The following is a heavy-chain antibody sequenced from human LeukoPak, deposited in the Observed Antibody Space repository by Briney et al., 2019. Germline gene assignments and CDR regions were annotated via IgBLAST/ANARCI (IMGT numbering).Heavy chain of an antibody. V-gene: IGHV3-33*01. Sequence: GGSLRLSCAASGFTFSSYGMHWVRQAPGKGLEWVAVIWYDGRNKYYADSVEGRYTISRDNSKNTLYLQMNSLRAEDTAVYYCAGGGSLLWFGEFQTVFYFDYWGQGTLVTVSS. CDR2: IWYDGRNK. D-gene: IGHD3-10*01. CDR1: GFTFSSYG. J-gene: IGHJ4*02. CDR3: AGGGSLLWFGEFQTVFYFDY.